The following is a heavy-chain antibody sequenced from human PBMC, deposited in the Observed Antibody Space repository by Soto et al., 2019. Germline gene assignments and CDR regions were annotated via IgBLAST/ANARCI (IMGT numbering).Heavy chain of an antibody. CDR2: ISYDGSNK. Sequence: QVQLVESGGGVVQPGRSLRLSCAASGFTFSSYGMHWVRQAPGKGLEWVAVISYDGSNKYYADSVKGRFTISRDNSKDTLYLQMNSLRAEDTAVYYCAKDLYHNYDAYYYYGMDVWGQGTTVTVSS. J-gene: IGHJ6*02. CDR3: AKDLYHNYDAYYYYGMDV. CDR1: GFTFSSYG. D-gene: IGHD3-16*01. V-gene: IGHV3-30*18.